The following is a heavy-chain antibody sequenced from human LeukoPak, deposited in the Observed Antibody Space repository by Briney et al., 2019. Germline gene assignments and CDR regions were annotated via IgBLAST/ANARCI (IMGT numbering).Heavy chain of an antibody. CDR3: ARDTDTAYFDY. D-gene: IGHD5-18*01. CDR2: IYYSGST. J-gene: IGHJ4*02. CDR1: GGSISSYY. V-gene: IGHV4-59*01. Sequence: SETLSLTCTVSGGSISSYYWSWIRQPPGKGLEWIGYIYYSGSTNYNPPLKSRVTISVDTSKNQFSLKLSSVTAADTAVYYCARDTDTAYFDYWGQGTLVTVSS.